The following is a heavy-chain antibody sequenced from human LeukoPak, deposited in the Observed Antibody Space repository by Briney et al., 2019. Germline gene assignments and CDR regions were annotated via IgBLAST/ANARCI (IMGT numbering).Heavy chain of an antibody. CDR2: ITPFIGTT. V-gene: IGHV1-69*08. CDR1: GGTFTTHI. CDR3: TRVSLRGSKYNWFDP. J-gene: IGHJ5*02. Sequence: SVKLSCTSSGGTFTTHIFNWVRQAPGQGLEWMGRITPFIGTTKYAQRFQARVTITADRATSTAYLELRGLTYDDTAVYYCTRVSLRGSKYNWFDPWGQGTHVSVSS. D-gene: IGHD1-26*01.